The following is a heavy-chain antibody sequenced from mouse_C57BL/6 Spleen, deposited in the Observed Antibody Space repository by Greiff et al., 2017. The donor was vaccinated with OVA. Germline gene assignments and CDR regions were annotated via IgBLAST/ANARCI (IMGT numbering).Heavy chain of an antibody. Sequence: EVKLVESGGGLVKPGGSLKLSCAASGFTFSDYGMHWVRQAPEKGLEWVAYISSGSSTIYYADTVKGRFTISRDNAKNTLFLQMTSLRSEDTAMYYCARDYDYDEDFAYWGQGTLVTVSA. J-gene: IGHJ3*01. CDR3: ARDYDYDEDFAY. V-gene: IGHV5-17*01. D-gene: IGHD2-4*01. CDR1: GFTFSDYG. CDR2: ISSGSSTI.